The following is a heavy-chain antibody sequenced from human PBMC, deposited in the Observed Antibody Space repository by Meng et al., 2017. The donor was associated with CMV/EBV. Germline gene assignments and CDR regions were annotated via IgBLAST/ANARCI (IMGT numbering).Heavy chain of an antibody. V-gene: IGHV4-39*07. Sequence: GSLRLSCTVSGGSISSSSYYWGWIRQPPGKGLEWIGSIYYSGSTYYNPSLKSRVTISVDTSKNQFSLKLSSVTAADTAVYYCARVFPGDTNIVVVPAAIDYWGQGTLVTVSS. CDR2: IYYSGST. D-gene: IGHD2-2*02. CDR1: GGSISSSSYY. J-gene: IGHJ4*02. CDR3: ARVFPGDTNIVVVPAAIDY.